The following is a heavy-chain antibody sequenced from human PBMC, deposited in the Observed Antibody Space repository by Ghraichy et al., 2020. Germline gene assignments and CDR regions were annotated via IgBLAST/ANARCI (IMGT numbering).Heavy chain of an antibody. D-gene: IGHD5-24*01. J-gene: IGHJ6*02. V-gene: IGHV3-33*03. CDR1: GFTVSNYG. CDR3: AKAPDGYNLYKYFYYGMDV. CDR2: IWYDGSKI. Sequence: GGSLRLSCAASGFTVSNYGMQWVRQAPGKGLEWVAVIWYDGSKIYYGDSVKGRFTISRDNSKNMVFLQMNSLRAEDTAVYYCAKAPDGYNLYKYFYYGMDVWGLGTTVPVSS.